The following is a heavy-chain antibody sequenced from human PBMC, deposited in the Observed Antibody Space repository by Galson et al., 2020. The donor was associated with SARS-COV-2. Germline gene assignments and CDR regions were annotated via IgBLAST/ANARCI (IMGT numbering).Heavy chain of an antibody. D-gene: IGHD5-18*01. V-gene: IGHV3-21*01. CDR3: ARDSLLTIQLWPDY. Sequence: GESLKISCAASGFTFSSYSMNWVRQAPGKGLEWVSSISSSSSYIYYADSVKGRFTISRDNVKNSLYLQMNSLRAEDTAVYYCARDSLLTIQLWPDYWGQGTLVTVSS. CDR2: ISSSSSYI. CDR1: GFTFSSYS. J-gene: IGHJ4*02.